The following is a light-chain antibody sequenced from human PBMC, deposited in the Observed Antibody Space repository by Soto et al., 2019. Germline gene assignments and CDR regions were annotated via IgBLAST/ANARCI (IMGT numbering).Light chain of an antibody. V-gene: IGKV1-5*01. Sequence: DVQTTQSPSILSVSVGDRVTIPCRASQSVSTRVAWYQQIPGKTPKLLIYDASSRDSGIPARFSGSGSGTEFTLTISSLQPEDSATYYCQQLNGEPQTFGQGTKVDIK. CDR3: QQLNGEPQT. CDR1: QSVSTR. CDR2: DAS. J-gene: IGKJ1*01.